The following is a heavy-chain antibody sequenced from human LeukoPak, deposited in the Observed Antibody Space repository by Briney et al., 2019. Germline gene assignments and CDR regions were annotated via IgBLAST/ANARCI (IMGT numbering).Heavy chain of an antibody. J-gene: IGHJ6*02. V-gene: IGHV4-39*07. CDR2: IYYSGST. Sequence: SETLSLTCTVSGGSISSSSYYWGWIRQPPGKGLEWIGSIYYSGSTYYNPSLKSRVTISVDTSRNQLSLKLSSVTAADTAVYYCARDHSSGFFGMDVWGQGTTVTVSS. CDR1: GGSISSSSYY. CDR3: ARDHSSGFFGMDV. D-gene: IGHD6-19*01.